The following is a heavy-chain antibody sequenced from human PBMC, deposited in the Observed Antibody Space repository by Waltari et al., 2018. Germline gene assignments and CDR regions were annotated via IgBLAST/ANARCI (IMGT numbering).Heavy chain of an antibody. V-gene: IGHV3-7*01. CDR1: GFTLSNYW. D-gene: IGHD2-15*01. Sequence: EVQLVESGGGLVQSGGSLRLLCALSGFTLSNYWMGWVRQAPGRGMEWVAGIKEDGGRKDYVDSVKGRFTISRDNAKSTLYLQMNSLRAEDTAVFYCVRNRGWQQFDFWGQGTLVTVSS. J-gene: IGHJ4*02. CDR2: IKEDGGRK. CDR3: VRNRGWQQFDF.